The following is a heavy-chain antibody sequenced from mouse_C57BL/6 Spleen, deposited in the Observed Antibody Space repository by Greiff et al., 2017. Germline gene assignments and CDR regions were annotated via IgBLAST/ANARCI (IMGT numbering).Heavy chain of an antibody. D-gene: IGHD2-3*01. CDR2: IDPETGGT. Sequence: VQLQQSGAELVRPGASVTQSCKASGYTFTDYEMHWVKQTPVHGLEWIGAIDPETGGTAYNQKFKGKAILTADKSSSTAYMELRSLTSEDSAVYYCTRSDGYLPFDYWGQGTTLTVSS. CDR3: TRSDGYLPFDY. V-gene: IGHV1-15*01. J-gene: IGHJ2*01. CDR1: GYTFTDYE.